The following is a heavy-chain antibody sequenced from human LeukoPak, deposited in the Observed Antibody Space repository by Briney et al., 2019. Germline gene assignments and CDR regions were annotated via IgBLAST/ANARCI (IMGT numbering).Heavy chain of an antibody. J-gene: IGHJ3*02. V-gene: IGHV1-2*02. CDR3: ASSKLGQQLVAFDI. CDR2: INPNSGGT. Sequence: ASVKVSCKASGYTFTGYYMHWVRQAPGQGLEWMGWINPNSGGTNYAQKFQGRVTMTRDTSISTAYMELSRLRSDDTAVYYCASSKLGQQLVAFDIWGQGTMVTVSS. D-gene: IGHD6-13*01. CDR1: GYTFTGYY.